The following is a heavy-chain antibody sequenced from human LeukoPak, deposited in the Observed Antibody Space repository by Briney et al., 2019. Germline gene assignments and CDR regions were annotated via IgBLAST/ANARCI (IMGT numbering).Heavy chain of an antibody. CDR1: GFTFSSYA. V-gene: IGHV3-30*04. J-gene: IGHJ4*02. Sequence: GGSLRLSCAASGFTFSSYAMHWVRHAPGKGLEWVAVISYDGSNKYYADSVKGRFTISRDNSKNTLYLQMNSLRAEDTAVYYCARAQPYDYVWGSFDYWGQGTLVTVSS. D-gene: IGHD3-16*01. CDR3: ARAQPYDYVWGSFDY. CDR2: ISYDGSNK.